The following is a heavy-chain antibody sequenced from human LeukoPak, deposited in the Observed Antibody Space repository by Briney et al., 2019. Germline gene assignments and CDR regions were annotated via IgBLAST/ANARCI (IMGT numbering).Heavy chain of an antibody. CDR1: GGSVSSDY. CDR3: ARHPFSSPFDY. Sequence: PPETLSLTCTVSGGSVSSDYWSWIRQPPGKGLEWIGYIYHTGNSDYNPSLKSRATISLDTSKNQFSLKLTSVTAADTAVYFCARHPFSSPFDYWGQGTLVTVSS. CDR2: IYHTGNS. D-gene: IGHD2/OR15-2a*01. V-gene: IGHV4-59*08. J-gene: IGHJ4*02.